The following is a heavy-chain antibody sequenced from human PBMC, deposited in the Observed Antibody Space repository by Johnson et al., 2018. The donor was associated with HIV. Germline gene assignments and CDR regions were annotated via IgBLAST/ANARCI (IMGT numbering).Heavy chain of an antibody. CDR2: INTGGST. V-gene: IGHV3-NL1*01. CDR1: GFTFSSYG. Sequence: QMLLVESGGGLVQPGGSLRLSCAASGFTFSSYGMHWVRQAPGKGLEWVSLINTGGSTYYADSVKGRFTISRDNSKNSLYLQMNSLRAEDTALYYCASSLHYYDSSGYRGAFDIWGQGTMVTVSS. D-gene: IGHD3-22*01. CDR3: ASSLHYYDSSGYRGAFDI. J-gene: IGHJ3*02.